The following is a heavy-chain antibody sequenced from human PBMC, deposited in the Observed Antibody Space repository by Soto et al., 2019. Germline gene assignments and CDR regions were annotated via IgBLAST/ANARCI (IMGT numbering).Heavy chain of an antibody. Sequence: EVQLLESGGGLVQPGGSLRLSCAASGFTFSSYAMSWVRQAPGKGLEWVSTISGSGGKEYYAYSVKGLFSISRDNSNNTLRLQMNSLRAADTAVYYCAKDGASGSYPPYYYFSMDVWSQGTTVTVSS. CDR2: ISGSGGKE. CDR3: AKDGASGSYPPYYYFSMDV. D-gene: IGHD1-26*01. J-gene: IGHJ6*02. V-gene: IGHV3-23*01. CDR1: GFTFSSYA.